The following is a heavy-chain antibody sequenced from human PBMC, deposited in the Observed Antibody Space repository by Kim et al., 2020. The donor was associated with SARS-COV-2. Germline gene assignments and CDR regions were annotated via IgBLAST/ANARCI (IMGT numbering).Heavy chain of an antibody. Sequence: TYYHPSLKSRCTISVDTSKNQFSLKLSSVTAADTAVYYCARGLRGDWFDPWGQGTLVTVSS. CDR2: T. V-gene: IGHV4-31*02. J-gene: IGHJ5*02. CDR3: ARGLRGDWFDP. D-gene: IGHD3-16*01.